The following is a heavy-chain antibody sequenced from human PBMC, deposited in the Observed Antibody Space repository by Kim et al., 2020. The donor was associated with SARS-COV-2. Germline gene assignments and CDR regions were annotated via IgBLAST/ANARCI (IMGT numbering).Heavy chain of an antibody. J-gene: IGHJ4*02. CDR1: GGSFSDHY. Sequence: SETLSLTCAVYGGSFSDHYWSWIRQPPGKGLQWIGEINHSGSANYNPSLKSRVTISVDTSKNQFSLTLNSVTAADTAVYYCATRLPTDYWGQGTRVTVSS. CDR3: ATRLPTDY. D-gene: IGHD4-17*01. CDR2: INHSGSA. V-gene: IGHV4-34*01.